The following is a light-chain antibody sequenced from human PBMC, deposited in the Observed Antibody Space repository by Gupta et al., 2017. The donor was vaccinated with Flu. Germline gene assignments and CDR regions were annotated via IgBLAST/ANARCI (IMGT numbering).Light chain of an antibody. J-gene: IGKJ1*01. Sequence: IWLTESPSFLSASTGDRVTISRRMSQGISSYLAWYQQPPGKAPALLIYEASILQSGGPSRFSSSGAGTDFSLTISALQAEDFATYFWQQYYNLPPTFGEGTKVEV. CDR1: QGISSY. V-gene: IGKV1D-8*01. CDR3: QQYYNLPPT. CDR2: EAS.